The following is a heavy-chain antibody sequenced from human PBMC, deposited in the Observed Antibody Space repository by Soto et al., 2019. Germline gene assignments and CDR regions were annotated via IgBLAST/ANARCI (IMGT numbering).Heavy chain of an antibody. Sequence: SETLSLTCTVSGCSISSYYWSWIRQPPGKGLEWIGYIYYSGSTNYNPSLKSRVTISVDTSKNQFSLKLSSVTAADTAVYYCARLLSGHYYYYYGMDVWGQGTTVTVSS. CDR1: GCSISSYY. CDR3: ARLLSGHYYYYYGMDV. V-gene: IGHV4-59*08. D-gene: IGHD3-3*01. CDR2: IYYSGST. J-gene: IGHJ6*02.